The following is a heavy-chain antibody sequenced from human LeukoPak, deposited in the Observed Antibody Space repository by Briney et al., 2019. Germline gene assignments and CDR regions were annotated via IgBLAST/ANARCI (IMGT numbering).Heavy chain of an antibody. Sequence: VASVKVSCKASGYTFTSYGISWVRQAPGQGLEWMGWISAYNGNTNYAQELQGRVTMTTDTSTSTAYMELRSLRSDDTAVYYCARETTYYYDSSGYKDYWGQGTLVTVSS. CDR2: ISAYNGNT. V-gene: IGHV1-18*01. J-gene: IGHJ4*02. CDR3: ARETTYYYDSSGYKDY. D-gene: IGHD3-22*01. CDR1: GYTFTSYG.